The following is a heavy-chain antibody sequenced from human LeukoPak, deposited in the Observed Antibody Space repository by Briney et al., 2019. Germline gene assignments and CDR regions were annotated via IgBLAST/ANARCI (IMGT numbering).Heavy chain of an antibody. V-gene: IGHV3-23*01. CDR2: FSGASTT. CDR3: AKLKQWQPQRYFFEY. J-gene: IGHJ4*02. Sequence: PGGSLRLSCSASGCTFSSYSMNWVRQAPGKGLEWVSTFSGASTTSYADAVKGRVTISRDNSKNILYLQLNSLRAEDTAVYYCAKLKQWQPQRYFFEYWGQGALVTVAS. D-gene: IGHD6-19*01. CDR1: GCTFSSYS.